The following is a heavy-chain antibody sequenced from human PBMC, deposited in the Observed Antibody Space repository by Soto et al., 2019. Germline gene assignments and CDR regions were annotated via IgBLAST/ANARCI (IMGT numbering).Heavy chain of an antibody. J-gene: IGHJ6*02. Sequence: SGPTLVNPTQTLTLTCTFSGFSLSTSGMCVTWIRQPPGKALEWLALIDWDDDEYYSTYLKTRLTISKDTSKNQVVLTMTSMDPVDTATYYRARTTTVRGLITRYYYYGMDVWGQGTTVTVSS. CDR1: GFSLSTSGMC. D-gene: IGHD3-10*01. CDR3: ARTTTVRGLITRYYYYGMDV. V-gene: IGHV2-70*01. CDR2: IDWDDDE.